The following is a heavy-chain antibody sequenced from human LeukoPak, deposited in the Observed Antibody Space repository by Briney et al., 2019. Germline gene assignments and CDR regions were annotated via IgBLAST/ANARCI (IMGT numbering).Heavy chain of an antibody. CDR1: GFPFSSYS. Sequence: PGGSLRLSCAASGFPFSSYSMNWVRQAPGKGLEWVSYISSSSSTIYYADSVRGRFTISRDNAKNSLYLQMNSLRAEDTAVYYCAGDSSGLNAFDIWGQGTMVTVSS. CDR3: AGDSSGLNAFDI. CDR2: ISSSSSTI. D-gene: IGHD3-22*01. J-gene: IGHJ3*02. V-gene: IGHV3-48*01.